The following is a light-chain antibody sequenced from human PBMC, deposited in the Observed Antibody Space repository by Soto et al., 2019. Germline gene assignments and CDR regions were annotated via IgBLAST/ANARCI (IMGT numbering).Light chain of an antibody. CDR2: GAS. CDR3: QQYGSSPH. V-gene: IGKV3-20*01. Sequence: ELVLTQSPGTLSLSPGERATLSCRASQTVSTNYLAWYQQKADQAPSLLIYGASSRAAGIPDRFGGSGSGTDFTLTISRLEPEDFAVYYCQQYGSSPHFGPGTRVDIK. J-gene: IGKJ3*01. CDR1: QTVSTNY.